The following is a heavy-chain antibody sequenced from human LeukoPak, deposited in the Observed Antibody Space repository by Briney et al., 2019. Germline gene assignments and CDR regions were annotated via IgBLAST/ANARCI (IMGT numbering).Heavy chain of an antibody. V-gene: IGHV4-31*03. D-gene: IGHD4-17*01. Sequence: PSETLSLTCTVSGGSISSGGYYWSWIRQHPGKGLEWIGYIYYSGSTYYNPSLKSRVTISVDTSKNQFSMKMNSVTAADTAVYYCAKMGNPATVTADYWGQGILVTVSS. CDR2: IYYSGST. CDR1: GGSISSGGYY. J-gene: IGHJ4*02. CDR3: AKMGNPATVTADY.